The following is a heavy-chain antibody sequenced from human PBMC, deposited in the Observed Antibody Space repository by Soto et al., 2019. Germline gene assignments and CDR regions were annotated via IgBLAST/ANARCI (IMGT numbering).Heavy chain of an antibody. CDR2: IYYSGST. Sequence: SETLSLTCTVSGGSISSGGYYWSWIRQHPGKGLERIGYIYYSGSTYYNPSLKSRVTISVDTSKNQFSLKLSSVTAADTAVYYCARSPIAAAGSPQRQYGMDVWGQGTTVTVSS. J-gene: IGHJ6*02. CDR1: GGSISSGGYY. D-gene: IGHD6-13*01. CDR3: ARSPIAAAGSPQRQYGMDV. V-gene: IGHV4-31*03.